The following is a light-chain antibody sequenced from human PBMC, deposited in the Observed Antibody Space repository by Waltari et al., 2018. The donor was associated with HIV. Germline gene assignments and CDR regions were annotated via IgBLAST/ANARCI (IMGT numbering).Light chain of an antibody. Sequence: HSLLTQPPSVSGAPGQRVTISCTGSSSNIGAGYDVHWYQKYPGTAPNLLIFQNLTRPSGVPDRFSGSKSVTSASLVITGLQAEDEADYYCQSYDRRLMWVFGGGTSLTV. J-gene: IGLJ2*01. CDR1: SSNIGAGYD. CDR3: QSYDRRLMWV. V-gene: IGLV1-40*01. CDR2: QNL.